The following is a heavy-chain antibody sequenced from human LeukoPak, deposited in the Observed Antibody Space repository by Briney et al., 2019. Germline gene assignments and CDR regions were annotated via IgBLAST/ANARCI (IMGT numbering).Heavy chain of an antibody. Sequence: GESLKISCKGSGYSFTSYWIGWVRQMPGKGLEWMGIIYPGDSDTRYSPSFQGQVTISAGKSISTAYLQWSSLKASDTAMYYCARHVSYEDWNANFDYWGQGTLVTVSS. CDR1: GYSFTSYW. D-gene: IGHD1-1*01. V-gene: IGHV5-51*01. CDR3: ARHVSYEDWNANFDY. J-gene: IGHJ4*02. CDR2: IYPGDSDT.